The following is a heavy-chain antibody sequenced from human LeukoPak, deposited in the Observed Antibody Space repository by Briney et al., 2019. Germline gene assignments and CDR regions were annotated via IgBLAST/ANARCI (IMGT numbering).Heavy chain of an antibody. J-gene: IGHJ4*02. CDR2: IYSSGST. V-gene: IGHV4-31*03. D-gene: IGHD1-26*01. Sequence: SEPLSLTCTVSGCSISSGGYSWTWIRQHPGKGLEWIGYIYSSGSTYYNPSLKSRVTISVDTSKNQFSLKLSSVTAADTAVYYCARSVGATDYFDYWGQGTLVTVSS. CDR1: GCSISSGGYS. CDR3: ARSVGATDYFDY.